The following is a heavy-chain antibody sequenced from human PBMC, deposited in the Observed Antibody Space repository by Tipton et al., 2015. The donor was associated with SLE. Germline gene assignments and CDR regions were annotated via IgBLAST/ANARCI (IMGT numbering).Heavy chain of an antibody. V-gene: IGHV4-39*07. CDR1: GGSISSSSYY. J-gene: IGHJ4*02. CDR3: ARRVKYIAAAVYFDY. D-gene: IGHD6-13*01. Sequence: TLSPTCTVSGGSISSSSYYWGWIRLPPGKGLEWIGSIYYSGSTYYNPSLKSRVTISVDTSKNQFSLKLSSVTAADTAVYYCARRVKYIAAAVYFDYWGQGTLVTVSS. CDR2: IYYSGST.